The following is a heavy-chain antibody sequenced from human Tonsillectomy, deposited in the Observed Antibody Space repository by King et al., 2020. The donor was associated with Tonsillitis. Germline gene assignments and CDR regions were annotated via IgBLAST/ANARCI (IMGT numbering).Heavy chain of an antibody. V-gene: IGHV4-30-4*01. Sequence: VQLQESGPGLVKPSQTLSLICSVSGGSIRTGDFYWSWIRQPPGKGLEWIGYIYYSGTTYANPSLQGRVSMSVEASKNQFSLKLRSVTAADTAVYYCARGEGTTGGFDYWGQGTLVTVSS. CDR2: IYYSGTT. CDR3: ARGEGTTGGFDY. CDR1: GGSIRTGDFY. D-gene: IGHD1-7*01. J-gene: IGHJ4*02.